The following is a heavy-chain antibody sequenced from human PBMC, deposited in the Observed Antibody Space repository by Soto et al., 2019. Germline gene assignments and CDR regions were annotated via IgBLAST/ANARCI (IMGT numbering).Heavy chain of an antibody. CDR3: ARKAKYQLPSVQYYYYYMDV. Sequence: ASVKVSCKASGYTFTSNDINWVRQATGQGLEWMGWMNPNSGNTGYAQKFQGRVTMTRNTSISTAYMELSSLRSEDTAVYYCARKAKYQLPSVQYYYYYMDVWGKGTTVTVSS. J-gene: IGHJ6*03. CDR2: MNPNSGNT. V-gene: IGHV1-8*01. CDR1: GYTFTSND. D-gene: IGHD2-2*01.